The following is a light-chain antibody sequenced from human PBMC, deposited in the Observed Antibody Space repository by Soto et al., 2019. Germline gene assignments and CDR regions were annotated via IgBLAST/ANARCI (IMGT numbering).Light chain of an antibody. J-gene: IGKJ1*01. CDR3: QQRGNRPPWT. Sequence: EIVMTQSPATLSVSPGERATLSCRASHSLSSSPLAWSQQKHGQAPRLLIYDASRRATGTPDRFSGSESGTDFTLTISSLEPEDFAVYYCQQRGNRPPWTFGQGTKV. CDR2: DAS. V-gene: IGKV3D-20*02. CDR1: HSLSSSP.